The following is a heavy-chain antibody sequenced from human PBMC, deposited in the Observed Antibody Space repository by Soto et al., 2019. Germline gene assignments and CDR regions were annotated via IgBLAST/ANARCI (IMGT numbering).Heavy chain of an antibody. V-gene: IGHV1-18*01. CDR1: GYTFTSYG. CDR2: ISAYNGNT. J-gene: IGHJ6*02. CDR3: ARDPNYYGSGSSLQSMDV. D-gene: IGHD3-10*01. Sequence: QVQLVQSGAEVKKPGASVKVSCKASGYTFTSYGISWVRQAPGQGLEWMGWISAYNGNTSYAQKLQGRVTMTTDTSTSTAYMELRSLRSDDTAVYYCARDPNYYGSGSSLQSMDVWGQGTTVTVSS.